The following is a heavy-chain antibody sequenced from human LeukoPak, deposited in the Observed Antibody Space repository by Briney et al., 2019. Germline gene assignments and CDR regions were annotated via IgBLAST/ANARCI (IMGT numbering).Heavy chain of an antibody. V-gene: IGHV4-59*11. CDR2: IYYSGST. J-gene: IGHJ4*02. D-gene: IGHD6-13*01. CDR1: GGSISSHY. CDR3: ARVGQQLVHYFDY. Sequence: SETLSLTCTVSGGSISSHYWSWIQQPPGKGLEWIGYIYYSGSTNYNPSLKSRVTISVDTSKNQFSLKLSSVTAADTAVYYCARVGQQLVHYFDYWGQGTLVTVSS.